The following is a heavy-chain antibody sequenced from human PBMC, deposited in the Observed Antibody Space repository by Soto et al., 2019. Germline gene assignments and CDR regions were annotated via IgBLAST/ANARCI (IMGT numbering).Heavy chain of an antibody. J-gene: IGHJ2*01. Sequence: SENLSLPSTVSCGSISSYYWSWIRQPLGKGLELIGYIYYSGSTNYNPSLKSRVTISVDTSKNQFSLKLSSLTAADTAVYYCARPSGVAVRGYFDLCGRGTLVTVSS. D-gene: IGHD3-10*01. CDR2: IYYSGST. CDR3: ARPSGVAVRGYFDL. V-gene: IGHV4-59*08. CDR1: CGSISSYY.